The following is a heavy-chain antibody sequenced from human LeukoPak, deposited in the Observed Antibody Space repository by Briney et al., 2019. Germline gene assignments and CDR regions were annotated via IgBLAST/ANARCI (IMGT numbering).Heavy chain of an antibody. CDR1: GHTFTGYY. D-gene: IGHD4-17*01. CDR2: INPNSGGT. CDR3: ARLRTYANWFDP. V-gene: IGHV1-2*02. J-gene: IGHJ5*02. Sequence: ASVKVSCKASGHTFTGYYMHWVRQAPGQGLEWMGWINPNSGGTNYAQKFQGRVTMTRDTSISTAYMELSRLRSDDTAVYYCARLRTYANWFDPWGQGTLVTVSS.